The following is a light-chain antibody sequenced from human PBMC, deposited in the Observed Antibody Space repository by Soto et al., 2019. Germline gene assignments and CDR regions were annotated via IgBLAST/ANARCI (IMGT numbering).Light chain of an antibody. CDR3: QQYSTYPWT. J-gene: IGKJ1*01. CDR1: QTISTL. Sequence: DIQMTQSPSTLSASVGDRVTITCRASQTISTLLAWYQQRPGKAPNLLIYKASSLESGVPSRFSGSGSGTELTLTISSLQPDDFATYSCQQYSTYPWTFGQGTKVEVK. V-gene: IGKV1-5*03. CDR2: KAS.